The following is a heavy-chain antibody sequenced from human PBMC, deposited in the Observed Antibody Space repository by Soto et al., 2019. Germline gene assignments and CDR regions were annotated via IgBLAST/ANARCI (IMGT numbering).Heavy chain of an antibody. CDR3: AKDMSPLSYYDFWSGYYNFDY. J-gene: IGHJ4*02. CDR2: ISGSGGST. Sequence: GGSLRLSCAASGFTFSSYAMSWVRQAPGKGLEWVSAISGSGGSTYYADSVKGRFTISRDNSKNTLYLQMNSLRAEDTAVYYCAKDMSPLSYYDFWSGYYNFDYWGQGTLVTVSS. V-gene: IGHV3-23*01. CDR1: GFTFSSYA. D-gene: IGHD3-3*01.